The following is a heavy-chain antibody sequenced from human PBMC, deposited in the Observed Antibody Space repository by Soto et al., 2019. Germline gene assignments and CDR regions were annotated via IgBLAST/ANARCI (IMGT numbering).Heavy chain of an antibody. CDR1: GGSISSYY. CDR3: ARSVRYCSGGSCYFTRDAFDI. CDR2: IYYSGST. J-gene: IGHJ3*02. V-gene: IGHV4-59*08. D-gene: IGHD2-15*01. Sequence: SETLTLTCTVSGGSISSYYWSWIRQPPGKGLEWIGYIYYSGSTNYNPSLKSRVTISVDTSKNQFSLKLSSVTAADTAVYYCARSVRYCSGGSCYFTRDAFDIWGQGTMVTVSS.